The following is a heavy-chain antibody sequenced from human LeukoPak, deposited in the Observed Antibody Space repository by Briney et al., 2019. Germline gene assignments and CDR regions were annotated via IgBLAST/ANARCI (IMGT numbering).Heavy chain of an antibody. CDR1: GYTFTTYD. V-gene: IGHV1-8*01. Sequence: ASVKVSCKASGYTFTTYDINWVRQATGQGLEWMGWMNPSSGNTGYAQKVQGRVTMTRDTSISTAYMELSSLRSEDAAVYYCARGRTSWYGTNNWFDPWGQGTLVAVSS. CDR3: ARGRTSWYGTNNWFDP. J-gene: IGHJ5*02. D-gene: IGHD6-13*01. CDR2: MNPSSGNT.